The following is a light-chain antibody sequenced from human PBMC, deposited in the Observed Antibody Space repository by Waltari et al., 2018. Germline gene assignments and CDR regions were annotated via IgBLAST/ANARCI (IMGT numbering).Light chain of an antibody. V-gene: IGLV3-10*01. CDR1: PLPKNY. CDR3: YSTDSSGNGV. Sequence: SYELTQPPSVSVSPGQTARITCSGDPLPKNYAYWYQQKSGQAPVLVIYEDSKRPPGIPERFSGSSSGTMATLTISGAQVEDEADYYCYSTDSSGNGVFGGGTKLTVL. CDR2: EDS. J-gene: IGLJ3*02.